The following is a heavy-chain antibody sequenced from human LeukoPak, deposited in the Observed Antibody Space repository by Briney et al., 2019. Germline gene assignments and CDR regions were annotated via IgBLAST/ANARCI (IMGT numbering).Heavy chain of an antibody. V-gene: IGHV3-13*01. CDR3: ARTRAYCGGDKCLIDY. Sequence: PGGSLRLSCAASGFTFNNYDMHWVRQPTGKGLEWVSAIGTTDDTYYVDSVKGRFTISREDAENSLYLQMNSLRVGDTAVYYCARTRAYCGGDKCLIDYWGQGTLVTVSS. D-gene: IGHD2-21*02. J-gene: IGHJ4*02. CDR1: GFTFNNYD. CDR2: IGTTDDT.